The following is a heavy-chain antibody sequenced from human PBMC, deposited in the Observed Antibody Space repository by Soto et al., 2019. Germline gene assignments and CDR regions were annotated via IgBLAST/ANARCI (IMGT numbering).Heavy chain of an antibody. J-gene: IGHJ5*02. CDR3: ARGGWCYYDSSGYYPPCNWFDP. V-gene: IGHV4-31*03. D-gene: IGHD3-22*01. CDR1: SGSISSGGYY. CDR2: IYYSGST. Sequence: TLSLTCTVSSGSISSGGYYWSWIRQHPGKGLEWIGYIYYSGSTYYNPSLKSRVTISVDTSKNQFSLKLSSVTAADTAVYYCARGGWCYYDSSGYYPPCNWFDPWGQGALVTVSS.